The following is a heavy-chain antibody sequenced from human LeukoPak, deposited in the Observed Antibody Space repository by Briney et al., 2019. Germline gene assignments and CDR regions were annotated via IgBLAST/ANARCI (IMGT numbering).Heavy chain of an antibody. CDR2: INHSGST. Sequence: PSETLSLTCAVYGGSFSGYYWSWIRQPPGKGLEWIGEINHSGSTNYNPSLKSRVTISVDTSKNQFSLKLSSVTAADTAVYYCARGGPAVFGLRFLEWLYDYWGQGTLATVSS. V-gene: IGHV4-34*01. D-gene: IGHD3-3*01. J-gene: IGHJ4*02. CDR1: GGSFSGYY. CDR3: ARGGPAVFGLRFLEWLYDY.